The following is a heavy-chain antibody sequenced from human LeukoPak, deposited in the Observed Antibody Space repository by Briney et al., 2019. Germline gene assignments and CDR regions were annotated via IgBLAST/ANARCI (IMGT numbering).Heavy chain of an antibody. J-gene: IGHJ4*02. Sequence: PSETLSLTCAVYGGSFSGYYWSWIRQPPGKGLEWIGEINHSGSTNYNPSLKSRVTISVDTSKNQFSLKLGSVTAADTAVYYCARAGYSGSRGYFDYWGQGTLVTVSS. CDR2: INHSGST. V-gene: IGHV4-34*01. D-gene: IGHD1-26*01. CDR3: ARAGYSGSRGYFDY. CDR1: GGSFSGYY.